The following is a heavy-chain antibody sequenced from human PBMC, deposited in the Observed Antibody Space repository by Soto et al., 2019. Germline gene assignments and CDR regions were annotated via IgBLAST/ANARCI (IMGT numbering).Heavy chain of an antibody. D-gene: IGHD3-22*01. V-gene: IGHV4-34*01. CDR2: INHSGST. CDR3: AMPASGYYPTSDY. J-gene: IGHJ4*02. CDR1: GGSFSGYY. Sequence: SETLSLTCAVYGGSFSGYYWSWIRQPPGKGLEWIGEINHSGSTNYNPSLKSRVTISVDTSKNQFSLKLSSVTAADTAVYYCAMPASGYYPTSDYWGQGTLVTVSS.